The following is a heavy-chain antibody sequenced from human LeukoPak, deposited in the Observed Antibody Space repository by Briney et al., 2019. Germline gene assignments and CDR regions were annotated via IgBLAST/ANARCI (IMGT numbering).Heavy chain of an antibody. CDR1: GFTFSSYE. D-gene: IGHD2-2*01. V-gene: IGHV3-48*03. CDR3: AKDRDIVVVPAAMYDY. J-gene: IGHJ4*02. Sequence: GGSLRLSCAASGFTFSSYEMNWVRQAPGKGLEWVSYISSSGSTIYYADSVKGRFTISRDNAKNSLYLQMNSLRAEDTAVYYCAKDRDIVVVPAAMYDYWGQGTLVTVSS. CDR2: ISSSGSTI.